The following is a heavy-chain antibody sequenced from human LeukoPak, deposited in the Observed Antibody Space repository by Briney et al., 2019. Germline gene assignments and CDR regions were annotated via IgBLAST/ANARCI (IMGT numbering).Heavy chain of an antibody. CDR3: ARRGLVVVPF. Sequence: PSETLSLTCTVSGGSISSSSYYWGWIRQPPGKGLEWVGSIYYGGTTYSNPSLKSRVTISADTSKNQFSLKLTSVTAADTAIYYCARRGLVVVPFWGQGTLVTVSS. V-gene: IGHV4-39*01. J-gene: IGHJ4*02. CDR1: GGSISSSSYY. D-gene: IGHD2-21*01. CDR2: IYYGGTT.